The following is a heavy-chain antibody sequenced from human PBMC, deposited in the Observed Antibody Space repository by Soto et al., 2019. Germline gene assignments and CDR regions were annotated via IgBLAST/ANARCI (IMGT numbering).Heavy chain of an antibody. CDR3: ARDIQWDLPPLGMDV. V-gene: IGHV3-7*03. CDR2: IKQDGSEK. Sequence: EVQLVESGGGLVQPGGSLRLSCAASGFTFSSYWMSWVRQAPGKGLEWVANIKQDGSEKYYVDSVKGRFTISRDNAKNSLYLQTSSLRAEDTAVYYCARDIQWDLPPLGMDVWGQGTTVTVSS. CDR1: GFTFSSYW. D-gene: IGHD1-26*01. J-gene: IGHJ6*02.